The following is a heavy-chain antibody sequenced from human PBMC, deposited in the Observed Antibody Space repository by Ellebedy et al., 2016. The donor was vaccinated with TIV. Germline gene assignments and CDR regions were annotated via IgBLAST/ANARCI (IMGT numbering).Heavy chain of an antibody. CDR2: INQDGSRM. Sequence: GESLKISCAASGFTFNSYGMSWVRQAPGEGLEWVANINQDGSRMYYVDSVKGRLTISRDNAKNSVYLRMDTMRVEDTAVYHCVRDGAYGDYSPGYYGMDVWGQGTTVTVSS. V-gene: IGHV3-7*03. CDR3: VRDGAYGDYSPGYYGMDV. CDR1: GFTFNSYG. J-gene: IGHJ6*02. D-gene: IGHD3-22*01.